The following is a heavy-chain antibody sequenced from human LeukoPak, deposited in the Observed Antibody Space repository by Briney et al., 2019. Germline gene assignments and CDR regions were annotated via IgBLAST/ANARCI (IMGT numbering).Heavy chain of an antibody. J-gene: IGHJ4*02. V-gene: IGHV4-30-2*01. CDR3: AGESLLEWLFNY. D-gene: IGHD3-3*01. CDR1: GGSIISGGYY. Sequence: PSQTLSLTCTVSGGSIISGGYYWSWIRQPPGKGLEWIGYIYHTGITYNNPSLKSRVTISVDRSKNQFSLELTSATAADTAVYYCAGESLLEWLFNYWGQGTLVTVSS. CDR2: IYHTGIT.